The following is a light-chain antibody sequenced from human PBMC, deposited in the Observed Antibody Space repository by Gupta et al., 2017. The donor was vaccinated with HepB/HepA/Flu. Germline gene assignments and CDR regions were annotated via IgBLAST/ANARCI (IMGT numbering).Light chain of an antibody. J-gene: IGKJ1*01. V-gene: IGKV3-11*01. Sequence: EIVLTQCPATLYLSPGERATLSCTASQSVRSYLAWYQQKPGQAPSLLIYDASERAAGIPARFSGSGYGTDFSLTISSREPEDFAIYYCRHRSTWPWTFGQGTKVEVK. CDR3: RHRSTWPWT. CDR2: DAS. CDR1: QSVRSY.